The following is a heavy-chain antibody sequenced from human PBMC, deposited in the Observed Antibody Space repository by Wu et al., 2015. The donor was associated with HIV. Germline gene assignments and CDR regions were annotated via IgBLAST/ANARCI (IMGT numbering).Heavy chain of an antibody. CDR1: GYTFTSYG. D-gene: IGHD3-22*01. CDR3: ARERVDYDSRLVIGLSRGHHFDY. V-gene: IGHV1-46*01. CDR2: INPSGGST. J-gene: IGHJ4*02. Sequence: QVQLVQSGAEVKKPGASVKVSCKASGYTFTSYGISWVRQAPGQGLEWMGIINPSGGSTSYAQKFQGRVTMTRDTSTSTVYMELSSLRSEDTAVYYCARERVDYDSRLVIGLSRGHHFDYVGPRERWSPSPQ.